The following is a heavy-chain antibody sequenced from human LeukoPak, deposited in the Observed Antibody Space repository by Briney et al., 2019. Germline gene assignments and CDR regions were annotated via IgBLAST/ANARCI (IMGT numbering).Heavy chain of an antibody. J-gene: IGHJ4*02. CDR3: ARGLAVAGVDGY. CDR1: GFTFSSYS. D-gene: IGHD6-19*01. CDR2: ISSSSSYI. V-gene: IGHV3-21*01. Sequence: GGSLRLSCAASGFTFSSYSMNWVRQAPGKGLEWVSSISSSSSYIYYADSVKGRFTISRDNAKNSLYLQMNSLRAEDTAVYYCARGLAVAGVDGYWGQGTLVTVSS.